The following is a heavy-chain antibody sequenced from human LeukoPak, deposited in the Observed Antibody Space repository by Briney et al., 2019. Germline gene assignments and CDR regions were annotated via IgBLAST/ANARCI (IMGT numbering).Heavy chain of an antibody. V-gene: IGHV4-39*01. CDR3: VRSLATSGMY. CDR1: GGSVSSGSYC. D-gene: IGHD6-13*01. CDR2: TPYSGDT. Sequence: PSETLSLTCTVSGGSVSSGSYCWSWIRQPPGKGLEWIGSTPYSGDTVYNPSLKSRIIISVDTSKNQFSLKLTSVTAADTAVYYCVRSLATSGMYWGQGTLVTVSS. J-gene: IGHJ4*02.